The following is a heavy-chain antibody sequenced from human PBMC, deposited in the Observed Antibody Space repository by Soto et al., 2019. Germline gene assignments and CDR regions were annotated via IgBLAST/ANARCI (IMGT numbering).Heavy chain of an antibody. J-gene: IGHJ5*02. CDR1: GDTFTSYG. CDR2: ISGYDGNT. CDR3: AIHSSQWPNWFHP. D-gene: IGHD5-18*01. Sequence: ASVKVSCKAPGDTFTSYGISWVRQASGEGLEWVGWISGYDGNTDYAHKFRGRVTMTTDTSTNTAYMDLRSLRSDDTAVYYCAIHSSQWPNWFHP. V-gene: IGHV1-18*01.